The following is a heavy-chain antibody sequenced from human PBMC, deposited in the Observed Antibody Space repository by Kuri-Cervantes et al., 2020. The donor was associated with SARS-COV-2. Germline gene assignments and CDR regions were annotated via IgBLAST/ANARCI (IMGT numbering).Heavy chain of an antibody. CDR2: IYYSGRA. V-gene: IGHV4-30-4*08. J-gene: IGHJ6*03. CDR3: ARDSRSWDQVLLDRYSYSYMDV. Sequence: SESLSLTCTVSGGSLRSGDYYWTWVRQPPGKGLEWIGNIYYSGRAFYNPSLKSRVSMSLDMSKNQFSLKLSSVTAADTAVYYCARDSRSWDQVLLDRYSYSYMDVWGKGTTVTVSS. CDR1: GGSLRSGDYY. D-gene: IGHD3-3*01.